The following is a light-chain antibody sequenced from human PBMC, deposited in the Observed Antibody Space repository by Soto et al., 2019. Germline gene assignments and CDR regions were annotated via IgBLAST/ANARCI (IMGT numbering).Light chain of an antibody. J-gene: IGLJ1*01. V-gene: IGLV2-14*03. CDR2: EVN. CDR1: SSDVGAYIY. Sequence: ALTQPASVSGSPGQSITISCGGTSSDVGAYIYVSWYQQFPGKAPKLILYEVNNRPSGVSNRFSGSKSDTTASLTISGLQPEDEADYYCSAYSDIDTKVFGTGTKVTVL. CDR3: SAYSDIDTKV.